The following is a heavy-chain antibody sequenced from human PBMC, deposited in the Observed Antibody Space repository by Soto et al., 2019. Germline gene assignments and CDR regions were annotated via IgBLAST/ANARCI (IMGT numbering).Heavy chain of an antibody. CDR3: AKRRKELLWLDI. D-gene: IGHD1-26*01. Sequence: EVQLVESGGGLVQPGGSLRLSCAASGFTVSSNYMSWVRQAPGKGLEWVSVIYSGGSTYYADSVKGRFTISRDNSKNTLYLQMNSLRAEDTAVYYCAKRRKELLWLDIWGQGTMVTVSS. J-gene: IGHJ3*02. V-gene: IGHV3-66*04. CDR2: IYSGGST. CDR1: GFTVSSNY.